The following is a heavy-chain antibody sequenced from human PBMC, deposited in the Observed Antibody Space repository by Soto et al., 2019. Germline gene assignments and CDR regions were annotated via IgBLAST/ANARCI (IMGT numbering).Heavy chain of an antibody. CDR2: INHSGST. J-gene: IGHJ4*02. D-gene: IGHD5-12*01. V-gene: IGHV4-34*01. Sequence: PSETLSLTCAVYGGSFSGYYWSWIRQPPGKGLEWIGEINHSGSTNYNPSLKSRVTISVDTSKNQFSLKLSSVTAADTAVYYCARGQSLRLRGYFDYWGQGTLVTVSS. CDR1: GGSFSGYY. CDR3: ARGQSLRLRGYFDY.